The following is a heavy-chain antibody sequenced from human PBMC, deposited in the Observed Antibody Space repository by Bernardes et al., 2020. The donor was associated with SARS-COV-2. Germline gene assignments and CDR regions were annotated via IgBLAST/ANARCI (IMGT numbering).Heavy chain of an antibody. V-gene: IGHV3-21*01. Sequence: GGSLRLSCAASGFTFSYYIMNWVRQAPGKGLEWVSSISSCSSYIYFSDSVKGRFTTSRDNAKNSMYLQMNSLRAEDTAVYYCVRVGQLWFLDYWGQGTLVTVSS. J-gene: IGHJ4*02. D-gene: IGHD5-18*01. CDR2: ISSCSSYI. CDR1: GFTFSYYI. CDR3: VRVGQLWFLDY.